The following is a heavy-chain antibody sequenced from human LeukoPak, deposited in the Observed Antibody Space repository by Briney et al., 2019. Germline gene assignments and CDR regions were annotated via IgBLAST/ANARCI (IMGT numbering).Heavy chain of an antibody. V-gene: IGHV1-2*02. D-gene: IGHD1-26*01. Sequence: ASVKVSCKTSGYTFSDYYIHWVRQAPGQGLEWMGWINPNSGGTNYAQKFQGRVTMTRDTPISTAYMELSRLRSDDTAVYYCARDRSRSGSYRDAFDIWGQGTMVTAS. CDR2: INPNSGGT. CDR3: ARDRSRSGSYRDAFDI. CDR1: GYTFSDYY. J-gene: IGHJ3*02.